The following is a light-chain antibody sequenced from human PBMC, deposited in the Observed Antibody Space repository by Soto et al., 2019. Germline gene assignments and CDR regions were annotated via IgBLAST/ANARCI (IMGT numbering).Light chain of an antibody. V-gene: IGKV3-20*01. Sequence: EIVLPQSPGTLSLSPGERATLSCRASQSVSSSYLAWYQQKPGQAPRPLIYGAASRATGIPDRFSGSGSGTDFTLTISRLEPEDFAVYYCQQYGSSQWTFGQGTKVDIK. CDR3: QQYGSSQWT. CDR2: GAA. J-gene: IGKJ1*01. CDR1: QSVSSSY.